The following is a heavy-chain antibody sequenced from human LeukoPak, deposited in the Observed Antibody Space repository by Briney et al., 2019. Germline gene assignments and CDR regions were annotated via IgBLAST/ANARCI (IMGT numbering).Heavy chain of an antibody. CDR2: IKNDGSEE. CDR1: GFTFSRYW. Sequence: GGSLRLSCAASGFTFSRYWMRWVRQAPGKGLEGVANIKNDGSEEYYVYSVKGRFTISRDNARNSLFLQMNSLTVEDTAVYYCARAIRGSAVDTGDRWGQGTLVTVSS. D-gene: IGHD3-10*01. V-gene: IGHV3-7*01. J-gene: IGHJ4*02. CDR3: ARAIRGSAVDTGDR.